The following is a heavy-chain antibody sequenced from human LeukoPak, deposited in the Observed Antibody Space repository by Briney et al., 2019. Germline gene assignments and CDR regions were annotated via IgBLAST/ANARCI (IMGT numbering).Heavy chain of an antibody. CDR2: ISAYNGNT. V-gene: IGHV1-18*01. J-gene: IGHJ4*02. CDR3: ARGDYGSGSYRYFDY. CDR1: GYTFTSYG. D-gene: IGHD3-10*01. Sequence: ASVKVSCKASGYTFTSYGVSWVRQAPGRGLKWMGWISAYNGNTNYAQKLQGRVTMTTDTSTSTAYMELRSLRSDDTAVYYCARGDYGSGSYRYFDYWGQGTLVTVSS.